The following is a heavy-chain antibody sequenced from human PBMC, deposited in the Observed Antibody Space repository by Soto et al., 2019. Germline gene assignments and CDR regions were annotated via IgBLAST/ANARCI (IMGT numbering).Heavy chain of an antibody. V-gene: IGHV1-69*13. CDR1: GGTFSSYA. CDR2: IIPIFGTA. Sequence: SVKVSCKASGGTFSSYAISWVRQAPGQGLEWMGGIIPIFGTANYAQKFQGRVTITADESTSTAYMELSSLRSEDTAVYYCATVPEIGYYDRSGYLGGSWFDPWGKGTLVTVPS. CDR3: ATVPEIGYYDRSGYLGGSWFDP. D-gene: IGHD3-22*01. J-gene: IGHJ5*02.